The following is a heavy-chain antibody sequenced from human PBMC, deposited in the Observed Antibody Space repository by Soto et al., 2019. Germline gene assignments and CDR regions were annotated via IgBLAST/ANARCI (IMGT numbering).Heavy chain of an antibody. Sequence: QVQLVESGGGVVQPGRSLRLSCAASGFTFSSYAMHWVRQAPGKGLEWVAVISYDGSNKYYADSVKGRFTISRDNSKNTLYLQMNSLRAEDTAVYYCARDIGIAAAGTSTYWGRGTLVTVSS. J-gene: IGHJ4*02. V-gene: IGHV3-30-3*01. D-gene: IGHD6-13*01. CDR2: ISYDGSNK. CDR1: GFTFSSYA. CDR3: ARDIGIAAAGTSTY.